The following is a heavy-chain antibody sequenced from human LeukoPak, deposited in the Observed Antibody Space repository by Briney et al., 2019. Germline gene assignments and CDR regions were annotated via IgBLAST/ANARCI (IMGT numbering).Heavy chain of an antibody. CDR2: VSYDGGHK. CDR1: GFSLNEYG. V-gene: IGHV3-30*03. CDR3: ARDRINMMVLGHDSGLDF. D-gene: IGHD3-22*01. J-gene: IGHJ4*02. Sequence: GRSLRLSCVGSGFSLNEYGIHWGREAPGKGQEWVAVVSYDGGHKYYADSVKGRFTISRDTSSDTVSLQMNSLRVEDTAVYYCARDRINMMVLGHDSGLDFWGQGTLVTVSS.